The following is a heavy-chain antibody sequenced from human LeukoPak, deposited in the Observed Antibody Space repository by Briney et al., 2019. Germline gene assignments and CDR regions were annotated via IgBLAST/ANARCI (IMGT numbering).Heavy chain of an antibody. V-gene: IGHV3-23*01. CDR3: AKESTYYDILTGTGYFQH. Sequence: GGSLRLSCAGSGFTFNNYPISWVRQTPGKGLEWVSAITGGADSTYYADSVKGRFTISRDNSRNTLFLEMSSLRAEDTAIYYCAKESTYYDILTGTGYFQHWGQGTLVTVSS. J-gene: IGHJ1*01. CDR1: GFTFNNYP. D-gene: IGHD3-9*01. CDR2: ITGGADST.